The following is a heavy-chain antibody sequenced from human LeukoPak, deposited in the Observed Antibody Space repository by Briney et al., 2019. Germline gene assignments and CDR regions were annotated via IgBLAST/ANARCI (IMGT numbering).Heavy chain of an antibody. CDR3: ARVFSVTYYYGSGSGMDY. J-gene: IGHJ4*02. CDR1: GGSISSSS. V-gene: IGHV3-21*01. D-gene: IGHD3-10*01. CDR2: ISSSSSYI. Sequence: ETLSLTCTVSGGSISSSSYYWGWIRQAPGKGLEWVSSISSSSSYIYYADSVKGRFTISRDNAKNSLYLQMNSLRAEDTAVYYCARVFSVTYYYGSGSGMDYWGQGTLVTVSS.